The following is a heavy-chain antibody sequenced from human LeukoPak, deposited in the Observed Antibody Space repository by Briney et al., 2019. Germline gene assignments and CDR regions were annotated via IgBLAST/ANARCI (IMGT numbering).Heavy chain of an antibody. CDR1: GFTLSSYA. Sequence: GGSLRLSCTASGFTLSSYAMSWVRRAPGQGLEWVSSISSSSSDIYYTDSVKGRFTISRDNAKNSLYLQMNSLTAEDNAVFYCVTDYGECSGAFDIWGEGTMVTVSS. D-gene: IGHD4-17*01. CDR3: VTDYGECSGAFDI. V-gene: IGHV3-21*01. J-gene: IGHJ3*02. CDR2: ISSSSSDI.